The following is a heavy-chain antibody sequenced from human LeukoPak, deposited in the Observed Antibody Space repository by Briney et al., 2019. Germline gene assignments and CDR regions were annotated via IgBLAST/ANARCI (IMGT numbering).Heavy chain of an antibody. V-gene: IGHV3-21*01. CDR1: GLTFSTYS. J-gene: IGHJ6*03. CDR3: ARVDAVAWYYMDA. Sequence: GGSLRLSCAASGLTFSTYSLNWVRQAPGKGLEWVSSISISSSYIYYSDSVKGRFTISRDNAKNSLYLQMNSLRADDTAVYYCARVDAVAWYYMDAWGKGTTVTVSS. CDR2: ISISSSYI. D-gene: IGHD6-19*01.